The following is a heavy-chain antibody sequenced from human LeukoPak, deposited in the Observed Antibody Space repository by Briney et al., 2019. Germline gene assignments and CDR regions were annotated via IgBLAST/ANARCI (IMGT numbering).Heavy chain of an antibody. CDR3: ARPTGSGSYYYYGMDV. CDR1: GYTFTSYG. V-gene: IGHV1-18*01. CDR2: ISAYNGNT. D-gene: IGHD3-10*01. Sequence: ASVKVSCKASGYTFTSYGISWVRQAPGQGLKWMGWISAYNGNTNYAQKLQGRVTMTTDTSTSTAYMELRSLRSDDTAVYYCARPTGSGSYYYYGMDVWGQGTTVTVSS. J-gene: IGHJ6*02.